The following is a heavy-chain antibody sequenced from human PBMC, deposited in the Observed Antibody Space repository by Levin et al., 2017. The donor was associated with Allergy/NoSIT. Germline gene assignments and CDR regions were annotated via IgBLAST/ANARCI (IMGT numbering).Heavy chain of an antibody. CDR3: AKKQGGTSGFSFDV. J-gene: IGHJ3*01. CDR2: ITGGGFNT. D-gene: IGHD1-1*01. Sequence: HSSETLSLTCSVSAYSITSGYYWGWIRQPPGKGLEWVSDITGGGFNTYYGDSVKGRFTVSRDNSKNTLYLEMNSLRAEDTAVYYCAKKQGGTSGFSFDVWGQGTMVTVSS. V-gene: IGHV3-23*01. CDR1: AYSITSGYY.